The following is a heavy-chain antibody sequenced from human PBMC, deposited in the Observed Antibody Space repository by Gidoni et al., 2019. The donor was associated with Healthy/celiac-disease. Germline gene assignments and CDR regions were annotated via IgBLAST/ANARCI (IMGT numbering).Heavy chain of an antibody. Sequence: EVQLVESGGGLVQPGGSLRLSCAASGFTFSSYWMSWVRQAPGQGLEWVANIKQDGSEKYYVDPVKGRFTISRDNAKNSLYLQMNSLRAEDTAVYYCARDSGSIVVVPAALDYWGQGTLVTVSS. V-gene: IGHV3-7*01. CDR1: GFTFSSYW. D-gene: IGHD2-2*01. J-gene: IGHJ4*02. CDR3: ARDSGSIVVVPAALDY. CDR2: IKQDGSEK.